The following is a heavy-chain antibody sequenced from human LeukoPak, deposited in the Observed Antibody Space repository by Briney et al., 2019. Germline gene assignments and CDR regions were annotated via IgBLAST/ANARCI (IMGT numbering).Heavy chain of an antibody. V-gene: IGHV3-23*01. D-gene: IGHD5-18*01. CDR3: AKDLRGYNYGAFDY. CDR2: ISSSGGTA. J-gene: IGHJ4*02. CDR1: EFTFTSYA. Sequence: PGGSLRLSRAASEFTFTSYAMSWVRQAPGKGLAWVSGISSSGGTAYYADSVKGRFTISRDNSKNTLYLQMNSLRAEDTAVYYCAKDLRGYNYGAFDYWGQGTLVTVSS.